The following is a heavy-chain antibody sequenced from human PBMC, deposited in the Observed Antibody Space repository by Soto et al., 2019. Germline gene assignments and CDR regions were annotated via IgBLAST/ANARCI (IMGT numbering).Heavy chain of an antibody. J-gene: IGHJ4*02. CDR2: ISGSGGST. CDR3: AKGYEVILRSFDY. V-gene: IGHV3-23*01. Sequence: GSLRLSCAASGFAFSSYAMSWVRQAPGKGLEWVSAISGSGGSTYYADSVKGRFTISRDNSKNTLYLQMNSLRAEDTAVYYCAKGYEVILRSFDYWGQGTLVTVSS. D-gene: IGHD5-12*01. CDR1: GFAFSSYA.